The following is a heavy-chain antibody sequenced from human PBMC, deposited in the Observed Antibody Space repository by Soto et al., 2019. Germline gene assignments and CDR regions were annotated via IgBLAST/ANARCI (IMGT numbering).Heavy chain of an antibody. J-gene: IGHJ3*02. CDR1: GDSISNYY. CDR3: ARKGWPDVFDI. V-gene: IGHV4-59*04. CDR2: IYHSGST. Sequence: SETLSLTCTVSGDSISNYYWNWIRQPPGKGLEWIGYIYHSGSTYYNPSLKSRVTISVDRSKNQFSLKLSSVTAADTAVYYCARKGWPDVFDIWGQGAMVT.